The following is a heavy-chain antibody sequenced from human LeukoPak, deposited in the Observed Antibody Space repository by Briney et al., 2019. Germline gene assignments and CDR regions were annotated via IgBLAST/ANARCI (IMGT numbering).Heavy chain of an antibody. Sequence: GGSLRLSCATSEFTFSSYAMSWVRQAPGKGLEWVSGISGSGGYTYYADSVKGRFTISRDNSKNTLYLQMNSLRAEDTAIYYCAKERGSGWYYFDYWGQGTLVTVSS. J-gene: IGHJ4*02. CDR3: AKERGSGWYYFDY. CDR2: ISGSGGYT. V-gene: IGHV3-23*01. D-gene: IGHD6-19*01. CDR1: EFTFSSYA.